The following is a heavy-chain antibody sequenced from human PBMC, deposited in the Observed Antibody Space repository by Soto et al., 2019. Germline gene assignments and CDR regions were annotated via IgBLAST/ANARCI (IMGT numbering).Heavy chain of an antibody. V-gene: IGHV4-31*03. J-gene: IGHJ4*02. CDR1: GGSISSGGYY. CDR3: ASTKPQARYYYDILTGYYPELYFDY. Sequence: PSETLSLTCTVSGGSISSGGYYWSWIRQHPGKGLEWIGYIYYSGSTYYNPSLKSRVTISVDTSKNQFSLKLSSVTAADTAVYYCASTKPQARYYYDILTGYYPELYFDYWGQGTLVTVSS. D-gene: IGHD3-9*01. CDR2: IYYSGST.